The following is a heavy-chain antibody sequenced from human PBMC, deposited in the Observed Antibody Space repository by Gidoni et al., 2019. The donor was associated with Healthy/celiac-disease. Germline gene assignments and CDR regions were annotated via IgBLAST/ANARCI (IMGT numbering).Heavy chain of an antibody. CDR1: GFPFSRYA. D-gene: IGHD3-22*01. J-gene: IGHJ4*02. Sequence: QVQLVESGGGVVKPGRSRSLSCAAPGFPFSRYALHWVRQAPGKGLEWVAVISYDGSNKYYADSVKGRFTISRDNSKNTLYLQMNSLRAEDTAVYYCARDPVLYYYDSSGSWDDFDYWGQGTLVTVSS. V-gene: IGHV3-30-3*01. CDR3: ARDPVLYYYDSSGSWDDFDY. CDR2: ISYDGSNK.